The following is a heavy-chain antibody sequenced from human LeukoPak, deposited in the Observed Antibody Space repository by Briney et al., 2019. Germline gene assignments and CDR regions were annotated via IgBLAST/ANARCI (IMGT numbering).Heavy chain of an antibody. V-gene: IGHV3-23*01. J-gene: IGHJ4*02. Sequence: PGGSLRLSCAASGFTFSSYAMSWVRQAPGKGLDWVSTISGNGGNTYHADSVKGRFTISRDNSKNTLYLQINTLRAEDMAVYYCAKVVISWGPTSQDYWGQGTLVTVSS. CDR1: GFTFSSYA. CDR3: AKVVISWGPTSQDY. D-gene: IGHD6-13*01. CDR2: ISGNGGNT.